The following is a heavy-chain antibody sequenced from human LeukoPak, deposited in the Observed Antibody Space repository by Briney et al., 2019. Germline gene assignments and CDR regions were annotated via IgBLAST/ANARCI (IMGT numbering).Heavy chain of an antibody. D-gene: IGHD3-10*01. Sequence: PGGSLRLSCAASVFTFSSYSMNWVRQAPGKGLEWVSSISSSSSYIYYADSVKGRFTISRDNAKNSLYLQMNSLRAEDTAVYYCARGPFWSGRFDPWGQGTLVTVSS. CDR2: ISSSSSYI. V-gene: IGHV3-21*01. J-gene: IGHJ5*02. CDR3: ARGPFWSGRFDP. CDR1: VFTFSSYS.